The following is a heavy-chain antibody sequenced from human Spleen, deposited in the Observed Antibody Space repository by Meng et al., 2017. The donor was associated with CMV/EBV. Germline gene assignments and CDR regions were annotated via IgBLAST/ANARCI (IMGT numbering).Heavy chain of an antibody. Sequence: SVKVSCKASGGTFSSFSFSWMRQAPGQGLEWVGGIILLFGIANYAQKFQGRVTITTDESTSTAYMSLSSLRSEDTAVYYCARDRTGDCSSTSCYNFYYYYGMDVWAKGPRSPSP. CDR3: ARDRTGDCSSTSCYNFYYYYGMDV. D-gene: IGHD2-2*02. J-gene: IGHJ6*02. CDR2: IILLFGIA. V-gene: IGHV1-69*05. CDR1: GGTFSSFS.